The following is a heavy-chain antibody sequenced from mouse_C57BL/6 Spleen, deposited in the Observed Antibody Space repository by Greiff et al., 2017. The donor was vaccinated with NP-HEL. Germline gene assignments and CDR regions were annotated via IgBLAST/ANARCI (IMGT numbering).Heavy chain of an antibody. CDR2: IRSKSNNYAT. J-gene: IGHJ1*03. D-gene: IGHD3-3*01. CDR1: GFSFNTYA. CDR3: LRHVGDFDV. Sequence: EVQLVESGGGLVQPKGSLKLSCAASGFSFNTYAMNWVRQAPGKGLEWVARIRSKSNNYATYYADSVKDRFTISRDDSESMLYLQMNNLQTEDTAMYYCLRHVGDFDVWGTGTTVTVSS. V-gene: IGHV10-1*01.